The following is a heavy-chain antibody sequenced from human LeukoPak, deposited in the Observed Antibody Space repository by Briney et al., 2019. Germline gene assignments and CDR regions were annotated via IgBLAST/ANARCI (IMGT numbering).Heavy chain of an antibody. CDR3: ARVHVWGSYRNFDY. CDR1: GYTFTGYY. Sequence: ASVKVSCKASGYTFTGYYMHWERQATGQALEWMGWINPNSGGTNYAQKFQGRVTMTRDTSISTAYMELSRLRSDDTAVYYCARVHVWGSYRNFDYWGQGTLVTVSS. V-gene: IGHV1-2*02. D-gene: IGHD3-16*02. CDR2: INPNSGGT. J-gene: IGHJ4*02.